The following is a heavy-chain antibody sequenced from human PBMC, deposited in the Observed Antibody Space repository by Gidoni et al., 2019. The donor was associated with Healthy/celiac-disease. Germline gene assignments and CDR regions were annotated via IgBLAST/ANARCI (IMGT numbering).Heavy chain of an antibody. V-gene: IGHV3-9*01. CDR2: ISWNSGSI. J-gene: IGHJ1*01. CDR1: GFTFDDYA. CDR3: AKDNARGDLWSGYPEYFQH. D-gene: IGHD3-3*01. Sequence: EVQLVESGGGLVQPGWSLRLSCAASGFTFDDYAMHWVRQAPGKGLEWGSGISWNSGSIGYADSVKGRFTISRDNAKNSLYLKMNSLRAEDTALYYCAKDNARGDLWSGYPEYFQHWGQGTLVTVSS.